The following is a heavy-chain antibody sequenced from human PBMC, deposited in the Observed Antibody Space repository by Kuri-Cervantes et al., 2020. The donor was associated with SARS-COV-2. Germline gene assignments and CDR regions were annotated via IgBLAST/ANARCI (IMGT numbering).Heavy chain of an antibody. D-gene: IGHD3-22*01. CDR2: ISAYYGNT. Sequence: ASVKVSCKASGYTFTSYGISWVRQAPGQGLEWMGWISAYYGNTNYAQKLQGRVTMTTDTSTSTAYMELRSLRSDDTAVYYCARDISEGYYSSGYYYFDYWGQGTLVTVSS. CDR3: ARDISEGYYSSGYYYFDY. CDR1: GYTFTSYG. J-gene: IGHJ4*02. V-gene: IGHV1-18*04.